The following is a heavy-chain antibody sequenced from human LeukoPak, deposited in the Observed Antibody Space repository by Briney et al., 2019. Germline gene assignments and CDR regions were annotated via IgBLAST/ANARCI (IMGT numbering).Heavy chain of an antibody. Sequence: GASVKVSCKASGYTFTGYYIHWVRQGPGQGLEWMGWITPHNGGTNYAQKFQGGVTMTRDTSISTAYMELSRLRSDDTAVYYCARTKNLYPGWFDPWRQGTLVTVSS. D-gene: IGHD1-14*01. V-gene: IGHV1-2*02. CDR2: ITPHNGGT. CDR3: ARTKNLYPGWFDP. CDR1: GYTFTGYY. J-gene: IGHJ5*02.